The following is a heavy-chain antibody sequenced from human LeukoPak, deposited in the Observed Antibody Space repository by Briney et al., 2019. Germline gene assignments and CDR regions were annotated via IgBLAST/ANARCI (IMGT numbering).Heavy chain of an antibody. Sequence: GGCLRLSCAASGFTFSSYGMHWVRQAAGRGVEWVAVIWYDGSNKFYADSVKGRFTISRDNSKNTLYLQMNNLRAEDTAVYYCARGPRGVGEMKTYYFDQWGQGTLVTVSS. J-gene: IGHJ4*02. CDR2: IWYDGSNK. D-gene: IGHD3-16*01. CDR1: GFTFSSYG. CDR3: ARGPRGVGEMKTYYFDQ. V-gene: IGHV3-33*01.